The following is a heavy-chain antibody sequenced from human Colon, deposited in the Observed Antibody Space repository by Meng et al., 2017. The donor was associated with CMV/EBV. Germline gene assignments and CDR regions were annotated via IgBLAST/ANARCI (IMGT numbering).Heavy chain of an antibody. CDR3: VRPECGTTPCRDAFDI. CDR2: IYSGDSDT. CDR1: GYSFASYW. J-gene: IGHJ3*02. D-gene: IGHD2/OR15-2a*01. Sequence: GGSLRLSCRGSGYSFASYWIGWVRQMPDKDLEWVGIIYSGDSDTMYRPSLQGHVTISADKSTDTVYLQWSSLKASDSAMYYCVRPECGTTPCRDAFDIWGQGTMVTVSS. V-gene: IGHV5-51*01.